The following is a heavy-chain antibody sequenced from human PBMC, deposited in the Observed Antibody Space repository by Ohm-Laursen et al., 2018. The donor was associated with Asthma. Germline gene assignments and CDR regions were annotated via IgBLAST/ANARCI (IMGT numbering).Heavy chain of an antibody. V-gene: IGHV4-31*03. D-gene: IGHD2-15*01. CDR3: ARAPGGYCSGGSCYGWFDP. J-gene: IGHJ5*02. CDR1: GGSISSGGYY. Sequence: TLSLTCTLSGGSISSGGYYWSWIRQHPGKGLERIGYFYYSGRTYYNPSLKSRVTISVDTSKNQFSLKLSSVTAADTAVYYCARAPGGYCSGGSCYGWFDPWGQGTLVTVSS. CDR2: FYYSGRT.